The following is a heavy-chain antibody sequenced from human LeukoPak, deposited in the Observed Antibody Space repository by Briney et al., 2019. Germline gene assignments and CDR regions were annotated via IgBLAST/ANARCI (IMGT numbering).Heavy chain of an antibody. CDR3: AELGITMIGGV. CDR2: ITDSGSTI. D-gene: IGHD3-10*02. J-gene: IGHJ6*04. CDR1: GFTFSTYE. Sequence: GGSLRLSCAASGFTFSTYEMNWVRQAPGKGLEWVSYITDSGSTIYYADSVKGRFTISRDNAKNSLYLQMNSLRAEDTAVYYCAELGITMIGGVWGKGTTVTISS. V-gene: IGHV3-48*03.